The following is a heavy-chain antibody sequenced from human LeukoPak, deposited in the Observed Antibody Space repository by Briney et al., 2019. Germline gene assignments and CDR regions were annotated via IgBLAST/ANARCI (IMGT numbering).Heavy chain of an antibody. V-gene: IGHV3-53*01. CDR1: GFTVSSNY. CDR2: SYSGGST. CDR3: ARGGSYLSAFDI. D-gene: IGHD1-26*01. Sequence: GGSLRLSCAASGFTVSSNYMSWVRQAPGKGLEWVSISYSGGSTFYADSVKGRFTISRDNSKNTLYPQMNSLRAEDTAVYYCARGGSYLSAFDIWGQGTTVTVSS. J-gene: IGHJ3*02.